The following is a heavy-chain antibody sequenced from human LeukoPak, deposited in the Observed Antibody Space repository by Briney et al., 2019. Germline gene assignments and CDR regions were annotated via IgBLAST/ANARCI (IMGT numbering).Heavy chain of an antibody. CDR1: GFTFSSYA. CDR3: ARESAMVDDSSGYYYRYYYYGMNV. Sequence: PGGSLRLSCAASGFTFSSYAMHWVRQAPGKGLEWVAVISYDGSNKYYADSVKGRFTISRDNSKNTLYLQMNSLRAEDTAVYYCARESAMVDDSSGYYYRYYYYGMNVWGQGTTVTVSS. D-gene: IGHD3-22*01. V-gene: IGHV3-30-3*01. CDR2: ISYDGSNK. J-gene: IGHJ6*02.